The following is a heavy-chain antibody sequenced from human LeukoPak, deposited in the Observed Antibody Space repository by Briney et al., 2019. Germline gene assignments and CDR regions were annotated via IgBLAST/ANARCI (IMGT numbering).Heavy chain of an antibody. CDR3: ARDYGGSTTYFDY. CDR1: GGSISDHY. CDR2: VYYTGTT. J-gene: IGHJ4*02. D-gene: IGHD1-1*01. V-gene: IGHV4-59*11. Sequence: PSETLSLTCTVSGGSISDHYWTWIRQPPGKGLEWIGYVYYTGTTNYNPSLKSRLTISVDTSKNQFSLKLTSVTAADTAMYFCARDYGGSTTYFDYWGQGTLVTVSS.